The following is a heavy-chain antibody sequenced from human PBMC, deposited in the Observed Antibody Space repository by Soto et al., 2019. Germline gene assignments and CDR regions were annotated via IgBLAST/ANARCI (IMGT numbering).Heavy chain of an antibody. V-gene: IGHV1-69*06. CDR1: GGTFSSYA. CDR3: AYSSSSEERWFDP. Sequence: EASVKVSCKASGGTFSSYAISWVRQAPGQGLEWMGGIIPIFGTANYAQKFQGRVTITADKSTSTAYMELSSLRSEDTAVYYCAYSSSSEERWFDPWGQGTLVTVSS. CDR2: IIPIFGTA. D-gene: IGHD6-6*01. J-gene: IGHJ5*02.